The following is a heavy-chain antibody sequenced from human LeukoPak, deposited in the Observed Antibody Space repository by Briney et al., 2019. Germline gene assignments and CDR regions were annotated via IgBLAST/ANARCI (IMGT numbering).Heavy chain of an antibody. CDR2: ISYDGSNK. CDR3: VKDRTYYYDSFDY. J-gene: IGHJ4*02. CDR1: GFTFSSYG. D-gene: IGHD3-22*01. V-gene: IGHV3-30*18. Sequence: GGSLRLSCAASGFTFSSYGMHWVRQAPGKGLEWVAVISYDGSNKYYADSVKGRFTISRDNSKNTLYLQMNSLRAEDTAVYYCVKDRTYYYDSFDYWGQGTLVTVSS.